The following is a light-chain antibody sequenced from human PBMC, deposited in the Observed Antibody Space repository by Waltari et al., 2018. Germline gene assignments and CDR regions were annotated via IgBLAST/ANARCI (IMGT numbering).Light chain of an antibody. V-gene: IGKV3-20*01. CDR1: QSMDSSN. J-gene: IGKJ1*01. Sequence: EIVLTQSPGTLSLSPGERATLSCRTSQSMDSSNLAWYQHKVGQAPRLLIYSTSSRATGVPDRCSGGGSGTGFTLTISRLEPEDFAVYYCLQYDTAPRTFGQGTKVES. CDR3: LQYDTAPRT. CDR2: STS.